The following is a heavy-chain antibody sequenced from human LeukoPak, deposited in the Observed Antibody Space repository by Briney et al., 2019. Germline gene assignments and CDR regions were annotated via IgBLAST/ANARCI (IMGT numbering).Heavy chain of an antibody. D-gene: IGHD3-16*02. CDR2: ISAYNGNT. CDR1: GYTFTSYG. Sequence: ASVKVSCKASGYTFTSYGINWVRQAPGQGLEWMGWISAYNGNTNYAQKLQGRVTMTTDTSTSTAYMELRSLRSDDTAVYYCARDRGMITFGGVIADPSYFDYWGQGTLVTVSS. V-gene: IGHV1-18*01. J-gene: IGHJ4*02. CDR3: ARDRGMITFGGVIADPSYFDY.